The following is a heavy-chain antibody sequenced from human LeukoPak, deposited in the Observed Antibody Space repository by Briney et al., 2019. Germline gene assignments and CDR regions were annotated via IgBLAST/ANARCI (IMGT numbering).Heavy chain of an antibody. CDR2: INPSVGST. CDR1: GYTFTSHY. V-gene: IGHV1-46*01. J-gene: IGHJ4*02. Sequence: ASVKVSCRASGYTFTSHYMHWVRQAPGQGLEWMGVINPSVGSTSYPQKFQGRVTMSRDTSTGTVYMELSSLKSEDTAVYYCAAPGASGFVGNFWSGPLDFWGQGALVTVSS. D-gene: IGHD3-3*01. CDR3: AAPGASGFVGNFWSGPLDF.